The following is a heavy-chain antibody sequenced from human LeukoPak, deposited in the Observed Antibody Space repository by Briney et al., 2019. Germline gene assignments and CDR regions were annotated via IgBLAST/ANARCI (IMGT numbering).Heavy chain of an antibody. CDR3: ARDGDGYIPPYFDY. J-gene: IGHJ4*02. Sequence: GGSLRLSCAASGFTVSSNYMSWVRQAPGKGLEWVSVIYSGGSTYYADSVKGRFTISRDNSKNTLYLQMNSLRAEDTAVYYCARDGDGYIPPYFDYWGQGTLVTVSS. CDR2: IYSGGST. V-gene: IGHV3-66*02. D-gene: IGHD5-24*01. CDR1: GFTVSSNY.